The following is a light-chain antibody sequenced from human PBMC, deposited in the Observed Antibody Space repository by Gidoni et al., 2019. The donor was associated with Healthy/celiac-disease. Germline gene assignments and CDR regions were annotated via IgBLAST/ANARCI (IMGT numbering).Light chain of an antibody. CDR3: QQYGSSPWT. CDR2: GAS. Sequence: IVLKHTPGTLSLSPGERATLSCRASQSVSSSYLAWYQQKPGQAPRLLIYGASSRATGIPDRFSGSGSGTDFTLTISRLEPEDFAVYYCQQYGSSPWTVGQGTKVEIK. V-gene: IGKV3-20*01. J-gene: IGKJ1*01. CDR1: QSVSSSY.